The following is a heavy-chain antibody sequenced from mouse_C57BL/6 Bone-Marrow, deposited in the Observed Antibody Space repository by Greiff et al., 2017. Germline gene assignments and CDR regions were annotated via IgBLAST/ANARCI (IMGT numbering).Heavy chain of an antibody. CDR3: TRRGDGYDGAWFAY. CDR2: IDPETGGT. CDR1: GYTFTDYE. V-gene: IGHV1-15*01. J-gene: IGHJ3*01. D-gene: IGHD2-2*01. Sequence: SGAELVRPGASVTLSCTASGYTFTDYEMHWVKQTPVHGLEWIGAIDPETGGTASNQKFKGKAILTADKSSSTAYMELRSLTSEDSAVYYGTRRGDGYDGAWFAYWGQGTLVTVSA.